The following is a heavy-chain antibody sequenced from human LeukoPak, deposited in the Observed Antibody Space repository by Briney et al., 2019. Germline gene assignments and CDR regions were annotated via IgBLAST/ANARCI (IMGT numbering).Heavy chain of an antibody. J-gene: IGHJ4*02. V-gene: IGHV3-30*02. CDR3: GKGSSTSGCPDY. CDR1: GFTFNSYG. CDR2: IRYDGSIK. Sequence: GGSLRLSCAASGFTFNSYGMHWVRQAPGKGLDWVAFIRYDGSIKHYADSVKGRFTILRDNSKNTVSLQMNSLRPEDTAVYYCGKGSSTSGCPDYWGQGTLVTVSS. D-gene: IGHD6-19*01.